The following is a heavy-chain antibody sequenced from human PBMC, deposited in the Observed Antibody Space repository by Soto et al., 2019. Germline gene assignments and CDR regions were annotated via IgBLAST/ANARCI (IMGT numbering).Heavy chain of an antibody. J-gene: IGHJ4*02. CDR1: GGSISSGGYS. V-gene: IGHV4-30-2*01. Sequence: QLQLQESGSGLVKPSQTLSLTCAVSGGSISSGGYSWSWIRQPPGKGLEWIGYIYHSGSTYYNPSLKSRGTILVDRSKNPCSLKLSSVTAADTAVYYCARGEVVALGYWGQGTLVTVSS. CDR2: IYHSGST. CDR3: ARGEVVALGY. D-gene: IGHD2-15*01.